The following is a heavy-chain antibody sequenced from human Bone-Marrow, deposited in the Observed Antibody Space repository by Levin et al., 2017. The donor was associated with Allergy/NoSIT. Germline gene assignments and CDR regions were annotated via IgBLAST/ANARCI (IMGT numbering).Heavy chain of an antibody. D-gene: IGHD3-9*01. V-gene: IGHV3-48*03. Sequence: GGSLRLSCAASGFSFSTFEMNWVRQAPGKGLEWVSYISSSGSTTHYGDSVKGRFTISRDNAKNSLFLHMNSLRAEDTAIYYCAREYYGLLTGYYLDQWGQGTLVTVSS. J-gene: IGHJ4*02. CDR2: ISSSGSTT. CDR1: GFSFSTFE. CDR3: AREYYGLLTGYYLDQ.